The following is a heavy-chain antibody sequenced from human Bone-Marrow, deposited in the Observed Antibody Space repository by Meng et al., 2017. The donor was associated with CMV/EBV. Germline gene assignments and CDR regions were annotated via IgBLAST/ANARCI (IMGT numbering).Heavy chain of an antibody. J-gene: IGHJ5*02. CDR2: IRYDGSNK. Sequence: GGSLRLSCAASGFTFSDYYMNWVRQAPGKGLEWVAFIRYDGSNKYYADSVKGRFTISRDNSKNTPYLQMNSLRAEDTAVYYCAKDGRYYDSSGYGPWGQGTLVTVSS. CDR3: AKDGRYYDSSGYGP. V-gene: IGHV3-30*02. CDR1: GFTFSDYY. D-gene: IGHD3-22*01.